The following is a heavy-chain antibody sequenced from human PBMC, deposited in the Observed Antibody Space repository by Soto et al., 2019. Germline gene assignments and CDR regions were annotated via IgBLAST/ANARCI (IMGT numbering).Heavy chain of an antibody. CDR3: ARPPVIDIVVPADY. CDR2: ISYDGSNK. CDR1: GFTFSTYA. Sequence: QVQLVESGGGVVQPGRSLRLSCAASGFTFSTYAMHWVRQAPRKALEWVAVISYDGSNKHYADSVKGRFTISRDNSKKTLYLQMNRLRAEDTAVYYCARPPVIDIVVPADYWGQGTLVTVSS. J-gene: IGHJ4*02. D-gene: IGHD2-15*01. V-gene: IGHV3-30*04.